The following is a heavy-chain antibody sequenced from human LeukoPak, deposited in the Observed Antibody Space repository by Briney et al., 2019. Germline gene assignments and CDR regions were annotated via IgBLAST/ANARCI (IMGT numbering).Heavy chain of an antibody. CDR1: GFTFSSYA. CDR2: ISYDGSNK. Sequence: GGSLRLSCAASGFTFSSYAMHWVRQAPGKGLEWVAVISYDGSNKYYADSVKGRFTISRDNAKNTLYLQMNSLRAEDTAVYYCARASRPWGFDPWGQGTLVTVSS. D-gene: IGHD3-16*01. V-gene: IGHV3-30-3*01. CDR3: ARASRPWGFDP. J-gene: IGHJ5*02.